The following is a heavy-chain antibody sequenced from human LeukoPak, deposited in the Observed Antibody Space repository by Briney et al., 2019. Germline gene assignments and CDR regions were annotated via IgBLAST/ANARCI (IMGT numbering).Heavy chain of an antibody. Sequence: GGSLRLSCAASEFTFSSYWMSWVRQAPGKGLEWVANIKQDGSEKYYVDSVKGRFTISRDNAKNSLYLQMNSLRAEDTAVYYCARGSSSWYHSVNDYWGQGTLVTVSS. D-gene: IGHD6-13*01. V-gene: IGHV3-7*04. CDR1: EFTFSSYW. CDR2: IKQDGSEK. J-gene: IGHJ4*02. CDR3: ARGSSSWYHSVNDY.